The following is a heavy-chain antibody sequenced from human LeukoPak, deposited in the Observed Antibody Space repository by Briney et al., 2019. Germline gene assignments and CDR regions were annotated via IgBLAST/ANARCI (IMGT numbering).Heavy chain of an antibody. D-gene: IGHD2-21*01. CDR1: GFSFSSFA. J-gene: IGHJ6*02. V-gene: IGHV3-23*01. CDR3: AKDYSHPCIMDV. CDR2: ISGSGGNT. Sequence: GGSLRLSCTASGFSFSSFAMTWVRQAPGKGLEWVSVISGSGGNTYYADSVKGRFTISRDNSNNTLFLQMNSLRAEDTAVYYCAKDYSHPCIMDVWGQGTTVTVSS.